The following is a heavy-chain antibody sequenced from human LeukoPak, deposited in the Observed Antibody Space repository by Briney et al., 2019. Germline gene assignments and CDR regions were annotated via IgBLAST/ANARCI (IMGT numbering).Heavy chain of an antibody. V-gene: IGHV1-24*01. D-gene: IGHD4-17*01. J-gene: IGHJ3*02. Sequence: GASVKVSCKVSGYTLTELSMHWVRQAPGKGLEWMGGFDPEDGETIYAQKFQGRVTMTEDTSTDTAYMELSSLRSEDTAVYYCAPDPTVTRAFDIWGQGTMVTVSS. CDR3: APDPTVTRAFDI. CDR2: FDPEDGET. CDR1: GYTLTELS.